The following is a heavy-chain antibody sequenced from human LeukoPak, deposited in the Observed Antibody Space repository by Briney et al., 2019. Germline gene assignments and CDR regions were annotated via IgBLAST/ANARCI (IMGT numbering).Heavy chain of an antibody. CDR3: ARAGPYGSGSYPDY. CDR2: IYYTGST. D-gene: IGHD3-10*01. Sequence: SETLSLTCIVSGGSIGSTSYYWGWIRQPPGKGLKWIGSIYYTGSTYYNPSLKSRVTISVDTSKNQFSLKLSSVTAADTALYYCARAGPYGSGSYPDYWGQGTLVTVSS. J-gene: IGHJ4*02. V-gene: IGHV4-39*07. CDR1: GGSIGSTSYY.